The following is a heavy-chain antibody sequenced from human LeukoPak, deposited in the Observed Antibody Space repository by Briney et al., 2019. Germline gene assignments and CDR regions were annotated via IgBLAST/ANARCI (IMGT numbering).Heavy chain of an antibody. CDR1: GFTFSSYA. D-gene: IGHD1-26*01. CDR2: ISYDGSNK. Sequence: GGSLRLSCAASGFTFSSYAMHWVRQAPGKGLEWVAVISYDGSNKYYADSVKGRFTISRDNSKNTLYLQMNSLRAEDTAVYYCARSDIVGASDYWGQGTLVTVSS. CDR3: ARSDIVGASDY. V-gene: IGHV3-30*04. J-gene: IGHJ4*02.